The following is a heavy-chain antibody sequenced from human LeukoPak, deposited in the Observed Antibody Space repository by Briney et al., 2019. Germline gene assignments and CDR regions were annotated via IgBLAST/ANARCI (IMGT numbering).Heavy chain of an antibody. CDR1: GGSFSGYY. D-gene: IGHD2-2*01. J-gene: IGHJ6*03. V-gene: IGHV4-34*01. CDR3: ARCGPYCSSTSCHRRLSYYYYYMDV. Sequence: SETLSLTCAVYGGSFSGYYWSWIRQPPGKGLEWIGEINHSGSTNYNPSLKSRVTISVDTSKNQFSLKLSSVTAADTAVYYCARCGPYCSSTSCHRRLSYYYYYMDVWGKGTTVTVSS. CDR2: INHSGST.